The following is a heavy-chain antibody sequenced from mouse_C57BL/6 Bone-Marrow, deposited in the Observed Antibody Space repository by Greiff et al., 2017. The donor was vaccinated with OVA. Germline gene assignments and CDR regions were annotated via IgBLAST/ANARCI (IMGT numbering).Heavy chain of an antibody. CDR1: GFSFNTYA. Sequence: EVQVVESGGGLVQPKGSLKLSCAASGFSFNTYAMNWVRQAPGKGLEWVARIRSKSNNYATYYADSVKDRFTISRDDSESMRYLQMNNLKTEDTAMYYCVRGVLRDYYAMDYWGQGTSVTVSS. D-gene: IGHD1-1*01. V-gene: IGHV10-1*01. CDR2: IRSKSNNYAT. J-gene: IGHJ4*01. CDR3: VRGVLRDYYAMDY.